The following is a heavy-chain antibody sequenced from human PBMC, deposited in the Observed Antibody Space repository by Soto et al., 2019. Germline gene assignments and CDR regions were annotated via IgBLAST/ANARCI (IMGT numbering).Heavy chain of an antibody. V-gene: IGHV4-59*01. CDR2: IYYSGST. CDR3: ARDRYSGYDFHGYGMDV. J-gene: IGHJ6*02. D-gene: IGHD5-12*01. Sequence: SETLSLTCTVSGGSISSYYWSWIRQPPGKGLEWIGYIYYSGSTNYNPSLKSRVTISVDTSKNQFSLKLSSVTAADTAVYYCARDRYSGYDFHGYGMDVWGQGTTVTVSS. CDR1: GGSISSYY.